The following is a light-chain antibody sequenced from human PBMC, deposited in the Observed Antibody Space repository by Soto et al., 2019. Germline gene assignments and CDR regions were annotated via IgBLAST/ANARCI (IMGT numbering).Light chain of an antibody. CDR3: SAYTISGV. J-gene: IGLJ1*01. Sequence: QSALTQPASVSGSPGQSITISCTGTSSDIGAYNYVSWYQQHPGKDPRLMIFEVSNRPSGVSNRFSGSKSGNTASLTISGLQAEDEADYYCSAYTISGVFGTGTKLTVL. V-gene: IGLV2-14*01. CDR2: EVS. CDR1: SSDIGAYNY.